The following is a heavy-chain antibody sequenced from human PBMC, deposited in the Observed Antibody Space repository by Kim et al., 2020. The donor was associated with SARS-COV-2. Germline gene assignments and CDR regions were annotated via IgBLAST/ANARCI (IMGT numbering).Heavy chain of an antibody. CDR3: ARGTYYYDSSGYYFDY. V-gene: IGHV3-33*01. CDR1: GFTFSSYG. D-gene: IGHD3-22*01. J-gene: IGHJ4*02. Sequence: GGSLRLSCAASGFTFSSYGMHWVRQAPGKGLEWVAVIWYDGSNKYYADSVKGRFTISRDNSKNTLYLQMNSLRAEDTAVYYCARGTYYYDSSGYYFDYWGQGTLVTVSS. CDR2: IWYDGSNK.